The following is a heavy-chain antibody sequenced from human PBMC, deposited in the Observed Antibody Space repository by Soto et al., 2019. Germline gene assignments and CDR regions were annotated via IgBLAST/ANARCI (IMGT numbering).Heavy chain of an antibody. CDR1: GYTFTSYY. Sequence: ASVKVSCKASGYTFTSYYMHWVRQAPGQGLEWMGIINPSGGSTSYAQKFQGRVTMTRDTSTSTVYMELSSLRSEDTAVYYCARGPALNIGLMVLYYWGQGTLVTVSS. CDR3: ARGPALNIGLMVLYY. CDR2: INPSGGST. V-gene: IGHV1-46*01. D-gene: IGHD2-8*01. J-gene: IGHJ4*02.